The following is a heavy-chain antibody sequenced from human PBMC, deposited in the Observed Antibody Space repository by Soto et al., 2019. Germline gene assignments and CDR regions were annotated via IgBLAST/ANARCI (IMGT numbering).Heavy chain of an antibody. J-gene: IGHJ4*02. D-gene: IGHD6-6*01. V-gene: IGHV3-74*01. CDR2: INSDGSST. CDR3: ASGGSSLNFDS. Sequence: EVQLVESGGGLVQPGGSLRLSCAASGFTFRSYWMQWVRQAPGKGLGWVSWINSDGSSTSYADSVKGRFTISRDNAKNTLYLQMNSLRAEETAVYYCASGGSSLNFDSWGQGTLVTVSS. CDR1: GFTFRSYW.